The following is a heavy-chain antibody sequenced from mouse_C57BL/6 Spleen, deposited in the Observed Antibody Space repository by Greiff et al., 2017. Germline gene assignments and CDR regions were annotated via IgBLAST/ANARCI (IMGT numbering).Heavy chain of an antibody. J-gene: IGHJ4*01. D-gene: IGHD2-5*01. V-gene: IGHV1-69*01. Sequence: QVQLQQPGAELVMPGASVKLSCKASGYTFTSHWMHRVKQRPGQGLEWVGEIDPSDSYTNYNQKFKGKSTLTVDKSSSTAYMQLSSLTSEDSAVYYCARWYSNDYYAMDYWGQGTSVTVSS. CDR2: IDPSDSYT. CDR1: GYTFTSHW. CDR3: ARWYSNDYYAMDY.